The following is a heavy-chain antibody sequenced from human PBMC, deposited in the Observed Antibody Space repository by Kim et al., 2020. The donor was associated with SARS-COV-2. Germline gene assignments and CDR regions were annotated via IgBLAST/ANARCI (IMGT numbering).Heavy chain of an antibody. J-gene: IGHJ4*02. CDR3: ARDINYDLDY. D-gene: IGHD3-22*01. Sequence: YIWQADSVKGRFTISRDNARNSLYLQMDGLRAEDTALYFCARDINYDLDYWGQGTLVSVSS. V-gene: IGHV3-21*01. CDR2: YI.